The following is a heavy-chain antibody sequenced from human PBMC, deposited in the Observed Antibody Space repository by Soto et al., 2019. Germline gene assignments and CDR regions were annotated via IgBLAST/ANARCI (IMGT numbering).Heavy chain of an antibody. J-gene: IGHJ4*02. CDR1: GGSISSGGYS. Sequence: TLSLACAVSGGSISSGGYSWSFIRQPPGKGLQWIGYIYHSGSTYYNPSLKSRVTISVDRSKNQFSLKLTSVTAADTAVYYCARSMTTVTTNDYWGQGTLVTVSS. V-gene: IGHV4-30-2*01. CDR2: IYHSGST. CDR3: ARSMTTVTTNDY. D-gene: IGHD4-17*01.